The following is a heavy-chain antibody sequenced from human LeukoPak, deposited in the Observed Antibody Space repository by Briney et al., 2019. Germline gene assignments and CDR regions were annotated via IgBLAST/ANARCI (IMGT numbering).Heavy chain of an antibody. D-gene: IGHD6-6*01. V-gene: IGHV3-30*02. CDR3: ARDRLDY. Sequence: GGSLRLSCAASGFTFSSYGMQWVRQAPGKGLEWVAFIRSDGSNKYSADSVKGRFSISRDNAKNSLYLQMNSLRAEDTAVYYCARDRLDYWGQGTLATVSS. CDR2: IRSDGSNK. CDR1: GFTFSSYG. J-gene: IGHJ4*02.